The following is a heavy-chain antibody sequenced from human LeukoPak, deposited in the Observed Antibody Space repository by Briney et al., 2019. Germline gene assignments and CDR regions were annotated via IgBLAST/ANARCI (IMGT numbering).Heavy chain of an antibody. J-gene: IGHJ6*03. CDR2: INPSGGST. D-gene: IGHD3-3*01. V-gene: IGHV1-46*03. CDR1: GYTFTSYY. Sequence: ASVKVSCKASGYTFTSYYMHWVRQAPGQGLEWMGIINPSGGSTSYAQKFQGRVTMTRDTSTSTVYMELSSLRSEDTAVYYCAKSRFGVASPSQGLLHPYYYYYMDVWGKGTTVTVSS. CDR3: AKSRFGVASPSQGLLHPYYYYYMDV.